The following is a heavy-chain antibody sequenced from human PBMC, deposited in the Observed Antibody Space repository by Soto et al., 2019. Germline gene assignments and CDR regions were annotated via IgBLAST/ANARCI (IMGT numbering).Heavy chain of an antibody. CDR1: GGSISSYY. Sequence: SETLSLTCTVSGGSISSYYWSWIRQPPGKGLEWIGYIYYSGRTNYNPPPKSRVTISVDTSKNQFSLKLSSVTAADTAVYYCARAPITMVRGVMRPYGMDVWGQGTTVTVSS. J-gene: IGHJ6*02. CDR2: IYYSGRT. V-gene: IGHV4-59*01. D-gene: IGHD3-10*01. CDR3: ARAPITMVRGVMRPYGMDV.